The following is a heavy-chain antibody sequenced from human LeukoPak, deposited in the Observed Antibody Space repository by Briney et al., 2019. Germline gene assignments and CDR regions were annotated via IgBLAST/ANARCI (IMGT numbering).Heavy chain of an antibody. Sequence: PSETLSLTCAVYGGSFSGYYWSWIRQPPGKGLEWIGEISHSGSTNYNPSLKSRVTISVDTSKNQFSLKLSSVTAADTAVYYCARWGFTEYYYDSSGYYYVNYFDYWGQGTLVTVSS. D-gene: IGHD3-22*01. J-gene: IGHJ4*02. CDR1: GGSFSGYY. CDR3: ARWGFTEYYYDSSGYYYVNYFDY. V-gene: IGHV4-34*01. CDR2: ISHSGST.